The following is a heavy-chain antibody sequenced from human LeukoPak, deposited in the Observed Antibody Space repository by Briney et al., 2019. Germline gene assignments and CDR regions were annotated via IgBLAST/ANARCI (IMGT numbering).Heavy chain of an antibody. Sequence: GASVKVSCKASGYTFTSYGISWVRQAPGQGLEWMGWISAYDGNTNYAQKLQGRVTMTTGTSTSTAYMELRSLRSDDTAVYYCARDRYYGSGTYFDYWGQGTLVTVSS. CDR1: GYTFTSYG. J-gene: IGHJ4*02. CDR2: ISAYDGNT. CDR3: ARDRYYGSGTYFDY. V-gene: IGHV1-18*04. D-gene: IGHD3-10*01.